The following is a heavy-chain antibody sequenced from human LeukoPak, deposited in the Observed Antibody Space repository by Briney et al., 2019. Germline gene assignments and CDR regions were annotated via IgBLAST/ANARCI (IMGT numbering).Heavy chain of an antibody. J-gene: IGHJ4*02. CDR3: ARGDGFWN. V-gene: IGHV4-38-2*02. Sequence: SETLSLTCTVSGYSNSSGYYWGWIRQAPGKGLEWIGNIYHSGSTYYNPSLKSRVTMSVDTSKNQFSLKLSSVTAADTAVYYCARGDGFWNWGQGTLVTVSS. D-gene: IGHD3-3*01. CDR1: GYSNSSGYY. CDR2: IYHSGST.